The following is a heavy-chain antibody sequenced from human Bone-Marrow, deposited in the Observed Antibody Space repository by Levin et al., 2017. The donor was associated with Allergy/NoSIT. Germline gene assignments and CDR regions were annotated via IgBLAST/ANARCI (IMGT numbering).Heavy chain of an antibody. Sequence: PGGSLRLSCATSGFSFNLYAMHWLRQTPGKGLEWVAVISDDGRHKYYADSVKGRSTISRDSSEDTLYLQMNSLRGDDTAVYYCAKELNSGSSWRHYGYFYYHGMDVWGQGTTVTVS. J-gene: IGHJ6*02. CDR3: AKELNSGSSWRHYGYFYYHGMDV. CDR2: ISDDGRHK. V-gene: IGHV3-30*18. CDR1: GFSFNLYA. D-gene: IGHD6-13*01.